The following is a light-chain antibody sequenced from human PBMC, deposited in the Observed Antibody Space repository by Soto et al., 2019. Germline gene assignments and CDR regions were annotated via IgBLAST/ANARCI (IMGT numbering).Light chain of an antibody. V-gene: IGKV3-15*01. Sequence: EIVMTQSPATLSVSPVERATLSCRASQSVSSNLAWYQQKPGQAPRLLIYDASTRATGIPARFSGSGSGTEFTLTINSLQSEDFAVYYCQQYNNWPPITFGQGTRLEIK. CDR3: QQYNNWPPIT. CDR1: QSVSSN. CDR2: DAS. J-gene: IGKJ5*01.